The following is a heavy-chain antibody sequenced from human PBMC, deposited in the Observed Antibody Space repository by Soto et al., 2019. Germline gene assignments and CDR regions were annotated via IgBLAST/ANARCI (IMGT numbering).Heavy chain of an antibody. J-gene: IGHJ6*02. D-gene: IGHD6-19*01. CDR3: VKDGSSGWPYYYGLDV. V-gene: IGHV3-30*18. CDR1: GFTFSSYG. CDR2: ISYDGSNK. Sequence: QVQLVESGGGVVQPGRSLRLSCAASGFTFSSYGMHWVRQAPGKGLEWVADISYDGSNKYYADSVKGRFTISRDNSKNTLYLQMSSLRAEDTAVYYCVKDGSSGWPYYYGLDVWGQGTTVTVSS.